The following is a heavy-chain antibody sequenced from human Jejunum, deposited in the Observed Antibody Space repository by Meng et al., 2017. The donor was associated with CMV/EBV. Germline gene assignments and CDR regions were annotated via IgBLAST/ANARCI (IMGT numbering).Heavy chain of an antibody. CDR3: AKDWHWGTPDYGMNV. D-gene: IGHD7-27*01. J-gene: IGHJ6*02. Sequence: FPFRGYGMHWVRPAPGKGLEWVSFIWYDGSSEYYADSVKGRFTISRDNSKNTLYLQMNSLTTEDTAVYYCAKDWHWGTPDYGMNVWGQGSTVTVSS. V-gene: IGHV3-33*06. CDR1: FPFRGYG. CDR2: IWYDGSSE.